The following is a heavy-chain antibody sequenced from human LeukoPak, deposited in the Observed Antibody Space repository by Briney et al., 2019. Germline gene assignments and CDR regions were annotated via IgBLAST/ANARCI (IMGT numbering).Heavy chain of an antibody. CDR1: GYSFTGYY. J-gene: IGHJ6*02. CDR3: ARVRRYYYGMDV. CDR2: INPNSGGT. V-gene: IGHV1-2*02. Sequence: GASVKVSCKASGYSFTGYYMHWVRHAPGQGLEWMGWINPNSGGTNYAQKFQGRVTMTRDTSISTAYMELSRLRFDDTAVYYCARVRRYYYGMDVWGQGTTVTVPS.